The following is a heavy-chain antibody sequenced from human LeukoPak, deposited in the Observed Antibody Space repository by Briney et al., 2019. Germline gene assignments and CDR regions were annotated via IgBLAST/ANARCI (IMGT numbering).Heavy chain of an antibody. J-gene: IGHJ5*02. V-gene: IGHV3-11*06. D-gene: IGHD2-2*02. CDR1: GFTFSDYY. CDR3: ARVGVDTPRNNWFDP. CDR2: ISSGSSYT. Sequence: PRGSLRLSCAASGFTFSDYYMSWIRQAPGKGLEWASYISSGSSYTNYADSVKGRFTISRDNAKNSLNLQMNSLRAEDTAVYYCARVGVDTPRNNWFDPWGQGTLVTVSS.